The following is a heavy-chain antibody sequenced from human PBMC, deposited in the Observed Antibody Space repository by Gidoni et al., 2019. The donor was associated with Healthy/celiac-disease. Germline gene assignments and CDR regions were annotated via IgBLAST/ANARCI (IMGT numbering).Heavy chain of an antibody. CDR2: IYHSGSI. D-gene: IGHD3-10*01. CDR3: ARDRNVGFDAFDI. J-gene: IGHJ3*02. V-gene: IGHV4-38-2*02. CDR1: GYSISSGYY. Sequence: QVQLQESGPGLVKPSETLSLTCTVSGYSISSGYYWGWIRQTPGKGLEWIGSIYHSGSIYYHPSLKSRVTISVDTSKNQFSLRLTSVTAADTAVYYCARDRNVGFDAFDIWGQGTMVTVSS.